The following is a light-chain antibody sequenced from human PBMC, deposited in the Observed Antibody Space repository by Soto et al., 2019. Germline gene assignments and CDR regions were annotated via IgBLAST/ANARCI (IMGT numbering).Light chain of an antibody. J-gene: IGKJ1*01. Sequence: EIVLTESPGTLSLSPGERATLSCRASQSVSNNYLAWCQQKPVQAPRLLIYGASNRATGIPDRCSGSGSGTDFTLTISRLEPEDFAVYYCQQYGSSGTFGQGTKVDIK. CDR3: QQYGSSGT. CDR2: GAS. V-gene: IGKV3-20*01. CDR1: QSVSNNY.